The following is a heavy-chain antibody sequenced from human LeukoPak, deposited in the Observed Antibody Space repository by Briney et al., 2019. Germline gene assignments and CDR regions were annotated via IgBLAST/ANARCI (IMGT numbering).Heavy chain of an antibody. Sequence: SETLSLTCTVSGGSFSSGSYYWSWIRQPPGTGLEWIGYIYYSGSTNYNPSLKSRVTISVDTSKNQFSLKLSSVTAADTAVYYYARAPYSYGWDWGQGTLVTVSS. D-gene: IGHD5-18*01. CDR1: GGSFSSGSYY. V-gene: IGHV4-61*01. CDR2: IYYSGST. J-gene: IGHJ4*02. CDR3: ARAPYSYGWD.